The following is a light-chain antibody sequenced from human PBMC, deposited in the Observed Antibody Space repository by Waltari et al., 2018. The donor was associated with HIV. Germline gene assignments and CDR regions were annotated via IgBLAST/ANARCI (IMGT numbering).Light chain of an antibody. CDR1: RSLVDFDGNTC. CDR3: MQAAHWPYT. J-gene: IGKJ2*01. Sequence: DVLMTQSPLSLSVNLGESASLSCESTRSLVDFDGNTCLSWFHQRPGQSPRRLIYKVSDRDSGAPERCSGSGSDTKCTLRISRVEAGDVGLYYCMQAAHWPYTFGQGTKLEI. CDR2: KVS. V-gene: IGKV2-30*01.